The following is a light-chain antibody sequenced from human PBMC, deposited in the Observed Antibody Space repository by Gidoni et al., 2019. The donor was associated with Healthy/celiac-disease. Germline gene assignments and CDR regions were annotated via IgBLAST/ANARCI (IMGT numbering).Light chain of an antibody. CDR3: QQSYSTPRA. V-gene: IGKV1-39*01. Sequence: DIQMTQSPSSLSASVGDRVTITCRASQSISSYLNWYQQKPWKAPKLLIYAASSLQSGVPSMFSGSGSGTDFTLPISSLQPDDFSTYYCQQSYSTPRAFXQXTKVEIK. CDR2: AAS. CDR1: QSISSY. J-gene: IGKJ1*01.